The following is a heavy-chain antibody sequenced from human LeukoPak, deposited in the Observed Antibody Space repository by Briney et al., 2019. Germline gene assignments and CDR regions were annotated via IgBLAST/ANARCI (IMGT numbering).Heavy chain of an antibody. Sequence: ASVKVSCKASGYTFTSYGISWVRQAPGQGLEWMGWISAYNGNTNYAQKLQGRVTMTTDTSTSTAHMELRSLRSDDTAVYYCARVLYSGYDWFFYYYYGMDVWGQGTTVTVSS. CDR2: ISAYNGNT. CDR1: GYTFTSYG. CDR3: ARVLYSGYDWFFYYYYGMDV. V-gene: IGHV1-18*01. D-gene: IGHD5-12*01. J-gene: IGHJ6*02.